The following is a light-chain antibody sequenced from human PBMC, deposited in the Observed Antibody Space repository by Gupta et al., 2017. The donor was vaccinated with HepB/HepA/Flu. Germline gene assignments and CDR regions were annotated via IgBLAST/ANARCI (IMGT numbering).Light chain of an antibody. CDR2: WNN. CDR3: GAWDDGLSGGV. V-gene: IGLV1-47*01. Sequence: QSVLPQPPSASGTPGQRVTISCSGSRSNIGSNSVYWYQQLPGTAPKRPSEWNNQRPSGVPDRFAASKSGTSAYLAIRGLRSEDEAEDDGGAWDDGLSGGVFGGGTKLTVL. J-gene: IGLJ3*02. CDR1: RSNIGSNS.